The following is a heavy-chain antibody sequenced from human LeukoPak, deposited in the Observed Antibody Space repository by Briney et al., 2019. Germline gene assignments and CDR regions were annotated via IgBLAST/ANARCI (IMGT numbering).Heavy chain of an antibody. CDR2: IIPIFGTA. V-gene: IGHV1-69*06. CDR1: GGTFSSYA. Sequence: GASVKVSCKASGGTFSSYAISWVRQAPGQGLEWMGGIIPIFGTANYAQKFQGRVTITADKSTSTAYMELSSLRSEDTAVYYCARDSLSHYDFWSGYFPDYYYYMDVWGKGTTVTVSS. J-gene: IGHJ6*03. D-gene: IGHD3-3*01. CDR3: ARDSLSHYDFWSGYFPDYYYYMDV.